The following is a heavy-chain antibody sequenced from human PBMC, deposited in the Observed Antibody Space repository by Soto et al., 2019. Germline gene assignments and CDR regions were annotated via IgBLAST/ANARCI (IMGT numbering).Heavy chain of an antibody. V-gene: IGHV4-31*03. D-gene: IGHD4-17*01. CDR1: GGSISSGGYY. J-gene: IGHJ4*02. CDR2: IYYSGST. Sequence: SETLSLTCTVSGGSISSGGYYWSWIRQHPGKGLEWIGYIYYSGSTYHNPSLKSRVSISVDTSKNQFSLKLSSVTAADTAVYYCARDRGDYYFDYWGQGTLVTVSS. CDR3: ARDRGDYYFDY.